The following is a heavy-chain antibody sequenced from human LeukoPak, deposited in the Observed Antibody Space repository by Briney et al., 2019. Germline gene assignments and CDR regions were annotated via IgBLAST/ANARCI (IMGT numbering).Heavy chain of an antibody. CDR2: IWYGGSNK. CDR3: TWGGSGYYAY. Sequence: GGSLRLSCAASGFPFSNYGMHWVRQAPGKGLEWVAVIWYGGSNKYYADSVKGRFTISRDNSKNTLYLQMNSLRAEDTAVYYCTWGGSGYYAYWGQGTLVAVSS. CDR1: GFPFSNYG. V-gene: IGHV3-33*03. J-gene: IGHJ4*02. D-gene: IGHD3-3*01.